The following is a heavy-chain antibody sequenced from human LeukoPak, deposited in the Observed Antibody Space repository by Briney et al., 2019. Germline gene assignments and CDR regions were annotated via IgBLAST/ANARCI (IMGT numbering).Heavy chain of an antibody. CDR3: ARVGRDSSGYYYFDY. J-gene: IGHJ4*02. CDR2: IYYSGST. V-gene: IGHV4-31*03. D-gene: IGHD3-22*01. CDR1: GGSISSGGYY. Sequence: SETLSLTCTVSGGSISSGGYYWSWIRQHPGKGLEWIGYIYYSGSTYYNPSLKSRVTISVDTSKNQFSLKLSSVTAADTAVYYCARVGRDSSGYYYFDYWGQGTLVTVSS.